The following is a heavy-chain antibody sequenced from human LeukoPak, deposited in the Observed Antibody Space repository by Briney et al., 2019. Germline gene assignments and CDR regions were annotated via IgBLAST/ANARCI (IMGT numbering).Heavy chain of an antibody. V-gene: IGHV1-18*01. CDR3: ARDRGLEYYYDSSVYADAFDI. D-gene: IGHD3-22*01. CDR2: ISAYNGNT. Sequence: GASVKVSCKASGYTFTSYGISWVRQAPGQGLEWMGWISAYNGNTNYAQKLQGRVTMTTDTSTSTAYMELRSLRSDDTAVYYCARDRGLEYYYDSSVYADAFDIWGQRTMVTVSS. J-gene: IGHJ3*02. CDR1: GYTFTSYG.